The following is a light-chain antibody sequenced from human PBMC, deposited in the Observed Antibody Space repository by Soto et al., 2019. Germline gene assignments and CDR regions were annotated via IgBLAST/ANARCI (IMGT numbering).Light chain of an antibody. V-gene: IGLV2-11*01. J-gene: IGLJ2*01. CDR3: CSYAGSYTFEL. Sequence: QSALTQPRSVSGSPGQSVTISCTGTSSDVGGYNYVSWYQQHPGKAPKLMIYDVTKRPSGVPDRFSGSKSGNTASLTISGLQAEDEAEYYCCSYAGSYTFELFGGGTKLTVL. CDR2: DVT. CDR1: SSDVGGYNY.